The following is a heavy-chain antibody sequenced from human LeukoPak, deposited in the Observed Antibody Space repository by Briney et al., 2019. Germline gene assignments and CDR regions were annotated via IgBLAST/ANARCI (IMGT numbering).Heavy chain of an antibody. D-gene: IGHD6-19*01. Sequence: SETLSLTCTVSGGSISSGSYYWGWIRQPPGKGLEWIGSIYYSGSTYYNPSLKSRVTISVDTSKNQFSLKLSSVTAADTAVYYCARHKISVAGTRDFDYWGPGTLVTVSS. CDR3: ARHKISVAGTRDFDY. CDR1: GGSISSGSYY. V-gene: IGHV4-39*01. CDR2: IYYSGST. J-gene: IGHJ4*02.